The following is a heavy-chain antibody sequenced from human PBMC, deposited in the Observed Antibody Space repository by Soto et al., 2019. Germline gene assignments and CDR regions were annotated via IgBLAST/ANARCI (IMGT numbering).Heavy chain of an antibody. CDR1: GFTFSSYG. J-gene: IGHJ4*02. CDR2: IWYDGSNK. D-gene: IGHD6-13*01. Sequence: PGGSLRLSCAASGFTFSSYGMHWVRQAPGKGLEWVAVIWYDGSNKYYADSVKGRFTISRDNSKNTLYLQMNSLRAEDTAVYYCARDEEAGTGDYWGQGTLVTVSS. CDR3: ARDEEAGTGDY. V-gene: IGHV3-33*01.